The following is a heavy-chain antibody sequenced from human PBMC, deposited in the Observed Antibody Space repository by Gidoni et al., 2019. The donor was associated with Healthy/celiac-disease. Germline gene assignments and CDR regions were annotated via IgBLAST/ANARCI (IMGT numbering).Heavy chain of an antibody. CDR3: ARDGGYSDGNVFDY. CDR2: IIPIIGTA. CDR1: VRLFSSYA. D-gene: IGHD5-18*01. J-gene: IGHJ4*02. Sequence: VPLVQSGAEVKPPGSSVNLLCKASVRLFSSYAISWVRQAPGQGLEWMGGIIPIIGTANYAQKFQGRVTMTADESTSTAYMELSSLRSEDTAVYYCARDGGYSDGNVFDYWGQGTLVTVSS. V-gene: IGHV1-69*01.